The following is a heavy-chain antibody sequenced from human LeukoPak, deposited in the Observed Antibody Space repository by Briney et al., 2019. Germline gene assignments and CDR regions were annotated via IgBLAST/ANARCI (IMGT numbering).Heavy chain of an antibody. V-gene: IGHV3-30*02. D-gene: IGHD3-22*01. CDR1: GITFSSYG. CDR3: AKDRTYYYDSSGYGVV. Sequence: GGSLRLSCVASGITFSSYGMHWVRQAPGKGLEWVAFIRYDGSNKYYADSVKGRFTISRDNSKNTLYLQMNSLRAEDTAVYYCAKDRTYYYDSSGYGVVWGQGTMVTVSS. J-gene: IGHJ3*01. CDR2: IRYDGSNK.